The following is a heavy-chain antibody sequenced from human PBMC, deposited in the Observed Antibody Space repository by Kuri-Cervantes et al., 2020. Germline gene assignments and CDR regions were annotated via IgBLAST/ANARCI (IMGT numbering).Heavy chain of an antibody. Sequence: ASVKVSCKASGYTFTSYDINWVRQAPGQGLEWMGWISAYNGNTNYAQKLQGRVTMTTDTSTSTAYMELSRLRSDDTAVYYCARGPRMVQGVIGWFDPWGQGTLVTVSS. J-gene: IGHJ5*02. CDR1: GYTFTSYD. V-gene: IGHV1-18*01. CDR2: ISAYNGNT. D-gene: IGHD3-10*01. CDR3: ARGPRMVQGVIGWFDP.